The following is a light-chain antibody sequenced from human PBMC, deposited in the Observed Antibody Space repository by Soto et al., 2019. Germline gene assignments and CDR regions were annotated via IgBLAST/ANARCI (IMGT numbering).Light chain of an antibody. CDR2: DVS. Sequence: QSALTQPRSVSGSPGQSVTISCTGTSSDVGGYNYVSWYQQHPGKAPKLMIYDVSKRPSGVPDRVAGSKSGNTASLTISGLQPEDEADYYCCSYAGSYAYVFGTGTKLTVL. CDR1: SSDVGGYNY. J-gene: IGLJ1*01. CDR3: CSYAGSYAYV. V-gene: IGLV2-11*01.